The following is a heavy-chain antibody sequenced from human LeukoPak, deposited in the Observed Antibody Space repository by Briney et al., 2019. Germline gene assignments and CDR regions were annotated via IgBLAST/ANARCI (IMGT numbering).Heavy chain of an antibody. CDR2: IYYSGST. CDR1: GGSISSSSYY. CDR3: ARIFGSGTFYSFDY. Sequence: PSETLSLTCTVSGGSISSSSYYWGWIRQPPGKGLEWIGSIYYSGSTYYNPSLKSRVTISVDTSKNQFSLKLSSVTAADTAVYYCARIFGSGTFYSFDYWGQGTLVTVSS. D-gene: IGHD3-10*01. J-gene: IGHJ4*02. V-gene: IGHV4-39*07.